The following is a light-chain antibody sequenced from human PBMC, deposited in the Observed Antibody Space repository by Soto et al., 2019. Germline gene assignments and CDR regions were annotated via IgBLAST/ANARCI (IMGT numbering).Light chain of an antibody. Sequence: IVLPQAPATLSLSPGEIATLSCRASQSVSSDLAWYQQKPGQAPRLLIYGASSRATGIPARFSGTGSGTDFTLTISSLEPEDFAVYYCQVHGDGPIACGQGTRREIK. V-gene: IGKV3-11*01. CDR1: QSVSSD. CDR2: GAS. CDR3: QVHGDGPIA. J-gene: IGKJ5*01.